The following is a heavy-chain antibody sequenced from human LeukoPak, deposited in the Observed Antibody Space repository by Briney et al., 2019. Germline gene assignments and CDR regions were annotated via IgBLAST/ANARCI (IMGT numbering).Heavy chain of an antibody. CDR2: INHSGST. Sequence: SETLSLTCAVYGGSFSGYYWSWIRQPPGKGLEWIGEINHSGSTNYNPSLKSRVTISVDTSKNQFSLKLSSVTAADTAVYYCASTCSGGSCYKDYWGQGTLVTVSS. CDR1: GGSFSGYY. J-gene: IGHJ4*02. D-gene: IGHD2-15*01. CDR3: ASTCSGGSCYKDY. V-gene: IGHV4-34*01.